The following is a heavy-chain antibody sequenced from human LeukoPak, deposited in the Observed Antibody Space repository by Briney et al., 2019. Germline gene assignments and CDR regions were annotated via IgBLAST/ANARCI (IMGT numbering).Heavy chain of an antibody. CDR1: GGTFSSYA. CDR2: LIPIFGTA. D-gene: IGHD4-17*01. J-gene: IGHJ5*02. V-gene: IGHV1-69*05. CDR3: AREGGDYAGWFDP. Sequence: GASVKVSCKASGGTFSSYAISWVRQAPGQGLEWMGGLIPIFGTANYAQKFQGRDTITTDESTSTAYMELSSLRSEDTAVYYCAREGGDYAGWFDPWGQGTLVTVSS.